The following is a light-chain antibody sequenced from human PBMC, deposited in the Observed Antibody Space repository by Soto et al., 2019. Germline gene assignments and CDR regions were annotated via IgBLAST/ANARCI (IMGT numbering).Light chain of an antibody. CDR1: HSVSSN. J-gene: IGKJ2*01. CDR2: GAS. CDR3: QQYNSWPPYT. V-gene: IGKV3D-15*01. Sequence: EIVMTQSPATLSVSPGERATLSCRASHSVSSNLAWYQQKPGQAPRLLIYGASTRATGIPARFSGSGSGTEFTLTISSLQSEDFAVYYCQQYNSWPPYTFGQGTKLEI.